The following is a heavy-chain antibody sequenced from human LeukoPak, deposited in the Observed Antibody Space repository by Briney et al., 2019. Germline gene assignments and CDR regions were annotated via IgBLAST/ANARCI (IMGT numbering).Heavy chain of an antibody. CDR2: IRTSGGTT. CDR1: GFTFSSYA. CDR3: ARDGGGGYGSHYYYYMDV. D-gene: IGHD3-10*01. V-gene: IGHV3-23*01. J-gene: IGHJ6*03. Sequence: GGSLRLSCSASGFTFSSYAMSWVRQAPGKGLEWVSAIRTSGGTTYYADSMKGRFTISRDNSKNTLYLQMNSLRAEDTAVYYCARDGGGGYGSHYYYYMDVWGKGTTVTVSS.